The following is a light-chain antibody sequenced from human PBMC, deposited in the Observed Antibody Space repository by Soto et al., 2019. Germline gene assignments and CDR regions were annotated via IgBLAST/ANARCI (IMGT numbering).Light chain of an antibody. Sequence: EIQMTQSPSTLSASVGDRITITCRASQSISIWLAWYQQTPGKAPKILIYDASHLESGVPSRFSGSGSGTEFTLTISSLQPDDFATYYCQQYNGYSTWTFGQGTKVDIK. CDR3: QQYNGYSTWT. J-gene: IGKJ1*01. CDR2: DAS. V-gene: IGKV1-5*01. CDR1: QSISIW.